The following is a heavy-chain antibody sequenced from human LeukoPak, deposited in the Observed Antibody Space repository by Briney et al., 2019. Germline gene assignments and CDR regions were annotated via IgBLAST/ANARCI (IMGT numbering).Heavy chain of an antibody. CDR3: AKTTTGYSSGRYPAWPIDY. D-gene: IGHD2-15*01. V-gene: IGHV3-23*01. Sequence: GGSLRLSCAASGFTFGSYAMYWVRQAPGKGLEWVSGIFGSGGSAHYADSVKGRFTISRGNSKNTVYLQMDSLRVEDTAIYYCAKTTTGYSSGRYPAWPIDYWGQGTLVTVSS. CDR1: GFTFGSYA. CDR2: IFGSGGSA. J-gene: IGHJ4*02.